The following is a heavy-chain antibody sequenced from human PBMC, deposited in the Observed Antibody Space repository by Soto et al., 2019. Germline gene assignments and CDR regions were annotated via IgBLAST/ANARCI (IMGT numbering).Heavy chain of an antibody. D-gene: IGHD6-6*01. J-gene: IGHJ4*02. CDR1: GYTFTSYA. Sequence: QVQLVQSGAEVKKPGASVKVSCKASGYTFTSYAMHWVRQAPGQRLEWMGWINAGNGNTKYSQKFQGRVTITRDTSASTAYMELSSLISEDTAVYYCARDVQYSSSPSQVDYWGQGTLVTVSS. CDR2: INAGNGNT. CDR3: ARDVQYSSSPSQVDY. V-gene: IGHV1-3*01.